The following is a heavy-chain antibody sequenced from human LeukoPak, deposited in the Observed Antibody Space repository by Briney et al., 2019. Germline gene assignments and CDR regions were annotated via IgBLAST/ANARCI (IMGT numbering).Heavy chain of an antibody. Sequence: SETLSRTCTVSGGSISSGSYYWSWIRQPAGKGLEWIGRIYTSGSTNYNPSLKSRVTISVDTSKNQFSLKLSSVTAADTAVYYCARGGATVPNRGAFDIWGQGTMVTVSS. V-gene: IGHV4-61*02. CDR2: IYTSGST. CDR3: ARGGATVPNRGAFDI. J-gene: IGHJ3*02. CDR1: GGSISSGSYY. D-gene: IGHD4-17*01.